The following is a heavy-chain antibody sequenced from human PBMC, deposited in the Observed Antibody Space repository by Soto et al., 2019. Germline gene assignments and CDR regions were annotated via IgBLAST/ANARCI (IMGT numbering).Heavy chain of an antibody. CDR2: LYYTGST. CDR1: GGSISSNSYY. V-gene: IGHV4-30-4*01. CDR3: ARERGSSGWPFDY. Sequence: QVQLQESGPGLVKPSQTLSLTCTVSGGSISSNSYYWSWIRQPPGKGLEYIGYLYYTGSTYYNPSLKGRVTISLDTSRSQFSLKLYSVTAADTAVYYCARERGSSGWPFDYWGQGTLATVSS. D-gene: IGHD6-19*01. J-gene: IGHJ4*02.